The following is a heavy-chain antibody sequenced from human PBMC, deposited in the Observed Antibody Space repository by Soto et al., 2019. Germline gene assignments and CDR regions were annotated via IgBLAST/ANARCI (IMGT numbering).Heavy chain of an antibody. Sequence: NPSETLSLTCTVSGGSISSGGYYWSWIRQHPGKGLEWIGYIYYSGSTNYNPSLKSRVTISVDTSKNQFSLKLSSVTAADTAVYYCARRGTGDSSGYYYDWFDPWGQGTLVTVSS. J-gene: IGHJ5*02. CDR3: ARRGTGDSSGYYYDWFDP. CDR2: IYYSGST. CDR1: GGSISSGGYY. V-gene: IGHV4-61*08. D-gene: IGHD3-22*01.